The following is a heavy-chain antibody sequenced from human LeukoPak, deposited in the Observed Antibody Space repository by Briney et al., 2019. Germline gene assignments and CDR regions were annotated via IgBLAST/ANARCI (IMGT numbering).Heavy chain of an antibody. CDR1: GFTFSSYA. D-gene: IGHD4-17*01. CDR2: ISSSSSYI. V-gene: IGHV3-21*01. J-gene: IGHJ1*01. Sequence: GGSLRLSCAASGFTFSSYAMSWVRQAPGKGLEWVSSISSSSSYIYYADSVKGRFTISRDNAKNSLYLQMNSLRAEDTAVYYCARDPMIYGDLPSEYFQHWGQGTLVTVSS. CDR3: ARDPMIYGDLPSEYFQH.